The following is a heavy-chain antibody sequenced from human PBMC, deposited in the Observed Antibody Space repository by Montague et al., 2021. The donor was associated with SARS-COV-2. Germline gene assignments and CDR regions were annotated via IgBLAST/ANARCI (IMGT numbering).Heavy chain of an antibody. J-gene: IGHJ4*02. CDR2: IYYTGST. CDR1: GGSMTSGGYY. Sequence: TLSLTCTVSGGSMTSGGYYWSWIRQHPGKGLEWIGYIYYTGSTFYNLSLKSRLTMSVDTSQNQFSLRLISVTAADTAVYYYARCRGYTGYDSDWGQGTLGTVTS. D-gene: IGHD5-12*01. CDR3: ARCRGYTGYDSD. V-gene: IGHV4-31*03.